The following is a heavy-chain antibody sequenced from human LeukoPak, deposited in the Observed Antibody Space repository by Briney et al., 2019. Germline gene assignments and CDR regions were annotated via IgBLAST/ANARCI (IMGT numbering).Heavy chain of an antibody. CDR3: TTGYCSSSSCHQSLYFDY. V-gene: IGHV3-15*01. CDR1: GFTFSNAW. J-gene: IGHJ4*02. D-gene: IGHD2-2*01. CDR2: IKSKTDGGTT. Sequence: GGSLRLSCAASGFTFSNAWMSWVRQAPGKGLEWVGRIKSKTDGGTTDYAAPVKGRFTVSRDDSKNTLYLQMNSLKTEDTAVYYCTTGYCSSSSCHQSLYFDYWGQGTLVTVSS.